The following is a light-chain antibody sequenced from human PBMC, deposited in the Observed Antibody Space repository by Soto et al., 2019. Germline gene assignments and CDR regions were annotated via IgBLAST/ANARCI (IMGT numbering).Light chain of an antibody. CDR1: SSDVGGYNY. CDR2: EVT. Sequence: QSVLTQPPSASGSPGQSVTISCTGTSSDVGGYNYVSWYQQHPGKAPKVMIYEVTKRPSGVPDRFSGSKSGNTAFLTVSGLQAEDESDYYCSAYAGSTFVFGTGTKVTVL. CDR3: SAYAGSTFV. J-gene: IGLJ1*01. V-gene: IGLV2-8*01.